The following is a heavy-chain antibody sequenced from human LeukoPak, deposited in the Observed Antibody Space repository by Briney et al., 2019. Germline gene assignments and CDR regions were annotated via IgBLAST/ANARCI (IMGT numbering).Heavy chain of an antibody. D-gene: IGHD3-10*01. CDR2: INPNSGGT. V-gene: IGHV1-2*04. CDR1: GYTFTGYY. J-gene: IGHJ4*02. Sequence: ASVKVSCKASGYTFTGYYMHWVRQAPRQGLEWMGWINPNSGGTNYAQKFQGWVTMTRDTSISTAYMELSRLRSDDTAVYYCARVAGGIYGSGSYLGYWGQGTLVTVSS. CDR3: ARVAGGIYGSGSYLGY.